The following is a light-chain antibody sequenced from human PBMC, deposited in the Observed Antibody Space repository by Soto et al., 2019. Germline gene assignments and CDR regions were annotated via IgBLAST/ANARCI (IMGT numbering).Light chain of an antibody. J-gene: IGKJ1*01. CDR2: AAS. V-gene: IGKV1-39*01. CDR3: QQSYNVLSWT. CDR1: QDINNY. Sequence: DIKMTQSPSSLSASVGDRVTITCQASQDINNYLNWYQQKPGKAPKLLIYAASSLQSGVPSRFSGSGSGTDFTLTISSLQPEDFAAYYCQQSYNVLSWTFGQGTKVDIK.